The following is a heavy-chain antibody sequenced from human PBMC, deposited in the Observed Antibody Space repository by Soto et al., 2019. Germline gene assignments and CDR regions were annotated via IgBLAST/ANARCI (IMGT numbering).Heavy chain of an antibody. CDR3: ARGGAEELEGHYYYYAMEV. CDR2: IITIFGTA. J-gene: IGHJ6*02. CDR1: GGTFSSYA. D-gene: IGHD1-26*01. V-gene: IGHV1-69*01. Sequence: QVQLVQSGAEVKKPGSSVKVSCKASGGTFSSYAISWVRQAPGQGLEWMGGIITIFGTANYAQKFQGRVTIKAADSTRNAYMELGSLGAEDTAVYYCARGGAEELEGHYYYYAMEVWGQGTTVTVSS.